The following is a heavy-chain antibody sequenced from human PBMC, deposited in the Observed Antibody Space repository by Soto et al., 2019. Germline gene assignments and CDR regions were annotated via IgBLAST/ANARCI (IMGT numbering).Heavy chain of an antibody. Sequence: GGSLRLSCTASGFTFGDYAMSWFRQASGKGLEWVGFIRSKAYGGTTEYAASVKGRFTISRDDSKSIAYLQMNSLKTEDTAVYYCTRDIRRLQLVPDYYYYVIDFWGQGSSVTGSS. CDR2: IRSKAYGGTT. CDR1: GFTFGDYA. D-gene: IGHD6-6*01. V-gene: IGHV3-49*03. CDR3: TRDIRRLQLVPDYYYYVIDF. J-gene: IGHJ6*02.